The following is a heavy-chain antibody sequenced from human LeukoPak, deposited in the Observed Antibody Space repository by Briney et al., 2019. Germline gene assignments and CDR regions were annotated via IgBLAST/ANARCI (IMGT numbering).Heavy chain of an antibody. V-gene: IGHV1-2*06. D-gene: IGHD2-2*01. J-gene: IGHJ4*02. Sequence: ASVKVSCKPSGYTFTGYHMHWERQAPGQGLEWMGRINPNSGDTNYAQKFQGRVTMTRDTSISTAYMELSRLTSDDTAMYYCARDYCSSTSCLFDYWGQGTLVTVSS. CDR3: ARDYCSSTSCLFDY. CDR2: INPNSGDT. CDR1: GYTFTGYH.